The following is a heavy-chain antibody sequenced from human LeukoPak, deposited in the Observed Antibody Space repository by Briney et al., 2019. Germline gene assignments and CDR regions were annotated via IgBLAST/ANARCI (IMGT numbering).Heavy chain of an antibody. CDR2: IYHSGST. Sequence: SETLSLTCTVPGYSISSGYYWGWIRPPPGKGREGIGSIYHSGSTYYKPSLKSRVTISVDTSKNQFSLKLSSVTAADTAVYYCARVGEEMATFDYWGQGTLVTVSS. J-gene: IGHJ4*02. CDR3: ARVGEEMATFDY. V-gene: IGHV4-38-2*02. D-gene: IGHD5-24*01. CDR1: GYSISSGYY.